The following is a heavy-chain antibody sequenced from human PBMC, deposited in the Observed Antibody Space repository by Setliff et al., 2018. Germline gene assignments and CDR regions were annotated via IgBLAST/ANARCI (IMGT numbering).Heavy chain of an antibody. CDR1: GGSFSDYY. V-gene: IGHV4-39*07. J-gene: IGHJ4*02. D-gene: IGHD3-9*01. Sequence: PSETLSLTCAASGGSFSDYYWGWIRQPPGKGLEWIGSMYYGGGGSTYYNASLKSRVAISVDTSKNQFSLKLNSVTAADTAVYYCARAPRYFDPTGSYFDYWGQGTLVTVSS. CDR2: MYYGGGGST. CDR3: ARAPRYFDPTGSYFDY.